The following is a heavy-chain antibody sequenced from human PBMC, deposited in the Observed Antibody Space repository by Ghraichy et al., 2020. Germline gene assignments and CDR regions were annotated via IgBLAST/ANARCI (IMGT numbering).Heavy chain of an antibody. CDR1: GFSLSTSGVG. V-gene: IGHV2-5*02. J-gene: IGHJ5*02. D-gene: IGHD3-22*01. CDR2: IYWDDDK. CDR3: AHSLVTMIVVGNLPNAGFDP. Sequence: SGPTLVKPTQTLTLTCTFSGFSLSTSGVGVGWIRQPPGKALEWLALIYWDDDKRYSPSLKSRLTITKDTSKNQVVLTMTNMDPVDTATYYCAHSLVTMIVVGNLPNAGFDPWGQGTLVTVSS.